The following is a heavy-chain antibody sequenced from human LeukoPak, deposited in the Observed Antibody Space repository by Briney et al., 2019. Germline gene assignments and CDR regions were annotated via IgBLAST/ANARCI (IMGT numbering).Heavy chain of an antibody. CDR2: INHSGST. CDR3: ARLGDSWSGTHVDY. CDR1: GGSFSGYY. D-gene: IGHD3-3*01. J-gene: IGHJ4*02. Sequence: PSETLSLTCAVYGGSFSGYYWSWIRQPPGKGLEWIGEINHSGSTNYNPSLKSRVTISVDTSKNQFSLKLSSVTAADTAVYYCARLGDSWSGTHVDYWGQGTLVTVSS. V-gene: IGHV4-34*01.